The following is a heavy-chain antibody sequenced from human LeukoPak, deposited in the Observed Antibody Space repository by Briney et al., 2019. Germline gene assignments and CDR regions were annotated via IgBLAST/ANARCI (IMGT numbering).Heavy chain of an antibody. D-gene: IGHD3-10*01. Sequence: GGSLRLSCEAFGFTFNSYAMSWVGPAPGKGLGWVSGISGSGGSTYYAASVKGQFTISRDNSKNTLYLQMNSLRAEDTAVYYCAKDLKVRGVFEYWGQGTLVTVSS. CDR2: ISGSGGST. V-gene: IGHV3-23*01. J-gene: IGHJ4*02. CDR1: GFTFNSYA. CDR3: AKDLKVRGVFEY.